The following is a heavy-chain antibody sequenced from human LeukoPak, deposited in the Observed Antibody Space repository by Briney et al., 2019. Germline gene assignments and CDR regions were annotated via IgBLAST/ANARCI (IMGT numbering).Heavy chain of an antibody. Sequence: SETLSLTCDVSGDSISSYYWSWLRQPAGKGLEWLGRIYPSGSANYNPSLKSRVTISVDTSKNQFSLKLSSVTAADTAVYYCARGYYDSSGYGYWYFDLWGRGTLVTVSS. CDR1: GDSISSYY. J-gene: IGHJ2*01. CDR3: ARGYYDSSGYGYWYFDL. D-gene: IGHD3-22*01. V-gene: IGHV4-4*07. CDR2: IYPSGSA.